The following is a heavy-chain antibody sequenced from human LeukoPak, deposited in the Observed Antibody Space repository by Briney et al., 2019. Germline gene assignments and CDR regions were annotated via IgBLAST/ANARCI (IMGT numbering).Heavy chain of an antibody. J-gene: IGHJ4*02. CDR3: ARGSRYHDWLSPLDS. Sequence: ASVKVSCKASGYTFTSYGISWVRQAPGQGLEWMGWLNPQTGDTHFAQKFQGRVTFTRDTSISTAYMAMSRLRSDDTAVFYCARGSRYHDWLSPLDSWGQGTLVTVSS. CDR2: LNPQTGDT. V-gene: IGHV1-2*02. CDR1: GYTFTSYG. D-gene: IGHD3-9*01.